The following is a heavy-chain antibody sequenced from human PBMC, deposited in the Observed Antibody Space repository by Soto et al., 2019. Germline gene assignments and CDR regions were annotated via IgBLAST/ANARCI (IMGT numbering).Heavy chain of an antibody. CDR1: GFTFSSYA. D-gene: IGHD3-22*01. CDR3: ARGVNFFDSSGSDGDY. CDR2: ISFDGSDK. V-gene: IGHV3-30*04. Sequence: GGSLRLSCAASGFTFSSYAMHWVRQAPGKGLEWVAIISFDGSDKYYADSVKGRFTISRDNSKNALYLQMNSLRTEDTAVYYCARGVNFFDSSGSDGDYWGQGTLVTVSS. J-gene: IGHJ4*02.